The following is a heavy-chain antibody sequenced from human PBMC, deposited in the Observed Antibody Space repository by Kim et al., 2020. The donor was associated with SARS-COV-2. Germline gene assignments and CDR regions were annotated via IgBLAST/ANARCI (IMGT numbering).Heavy chain of an antibody. CDR2: VIAGNGDT. D-gene: IGHD2-2*01. V-gene: IGHV1-3*01. J-gene: IGHJ4*02. Sequence: ASVKVSCKASGYTFTNYAIHCVRQAPGQGLEWMGWVIAGNGDTKYSQKFQGRVFFARDSSASTAYMELSSLRSEDTAVYYCARDGQGYCSNTYCYAFDFWGQGTLVTVSP. CDR1: GYTFTNYA. CDR3: ARDGQGYCSNTYCYAFDF.